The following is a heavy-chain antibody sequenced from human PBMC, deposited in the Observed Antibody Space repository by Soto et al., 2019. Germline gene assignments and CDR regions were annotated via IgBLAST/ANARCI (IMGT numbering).Heavy chain of an antibody. CDR2: IYSGGST. J-gene: IGHJ6*02. V-gene: IGHV3-66*01. Sequence: PGGSLRLSCAASGFTVSSNYMSWVRQAPGKGLEWVSVIYSGGSTYYADSVKGRFTISRDNSKNTLYLQMNSLRAEDTAVYYCARDSRFINLGNYYYGMDVWGQGTTVTVSS. CDR1: GFTVSSNY. D-gene: IGHD3-3*01. CDR3: ARDSRFINLGNYYYGMDV.